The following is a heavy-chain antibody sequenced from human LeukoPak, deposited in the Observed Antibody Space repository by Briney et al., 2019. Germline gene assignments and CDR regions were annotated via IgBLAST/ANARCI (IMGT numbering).Heavy chain of an antibody. CDR3: ASRHCSGGGCYFAGADPFDY. V-gene: IGHV3-53*01. CDR1: GFTVSSTY. Sequence: PGGSLRLSCAASGFTVSSTYMSWVRQAPGKGLEWVSVICSGGNIYYIDSVKGRFTISRDTSKNTLYLQMNSLRAEDTAVYFCASRHCSGGGCYFAGADPFDYWGQGTLVTVSS. D-gene: IGHD2-15*01. J-gene: IGHJ4*02. CDR2: ICSGGNI.